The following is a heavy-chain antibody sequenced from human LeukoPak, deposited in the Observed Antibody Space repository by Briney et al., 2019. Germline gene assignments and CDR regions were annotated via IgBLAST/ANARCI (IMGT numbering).Heavy chain of an antibody. V-gene: IGHV6-1*01. Sequence: SQTLSLTCAISGDSVSSNSAAWNWIRQSPSRGLEWLGRTYYRSKWYNDYAVSVKSRITISLDTSKNQFSLQLNSVTPEDTAVYYCARGPYGDYGGYYYYGMDVWGQGTTVTVSS. CDR1: GDSVSSNSAA. CDR3: ARGPYGDYGGYYYYGMDV. CDR2: TYYRSKWYN. D-gene: IGHD4-17*01. J-gene: IGHJ6*02.